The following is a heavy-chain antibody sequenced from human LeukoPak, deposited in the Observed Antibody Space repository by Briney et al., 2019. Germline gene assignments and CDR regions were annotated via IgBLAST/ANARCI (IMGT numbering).Heavy chain of an antibody. V-gene: IGHV3-30*04. D-gene: IGHD6-13*01. CDR1: GFSFSTYA. CDR3: AKDRFDSLLTAAGKY. J-gene: IGHJ4*02. Sequence: GGSLRLSCAASGFSFSTYAMHWVRQAPGKGLEWVAVISYDGSNKYYADSVKGRFTISRDNSKNTLYLQMNSLRAEDTAVYYCAKDRFDSLLTAAGKYWGQGTLVTVSS. CDR2: ISYDGSNK.